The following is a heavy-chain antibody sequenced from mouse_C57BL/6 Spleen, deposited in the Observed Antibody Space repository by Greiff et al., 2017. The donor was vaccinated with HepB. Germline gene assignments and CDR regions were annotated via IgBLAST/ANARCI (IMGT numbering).Heavy chain of an antibody. CDR2: ISGGGGNT. CDR3: ARSGTGWYFDV. V-gene: IGHV5-9*01. CDR1: GFTFSSYT. Sequence: EVKVVESGGGLVKPGGSLKLSCAASGFTFSSYTMSWVRQTPEKRLEWVATISGGGGNTYYPDSVKGRFTISRDNAKNTLYLQMSSLRSEDTALYYCARSGTGWYFDVWGTGTTVTVSS. D-gene: IGHD4-1*01. J-gene: IGHJ1*03.